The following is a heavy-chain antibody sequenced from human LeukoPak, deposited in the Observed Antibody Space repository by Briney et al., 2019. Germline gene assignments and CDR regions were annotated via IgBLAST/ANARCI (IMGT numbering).Heavy chain of an antibody. J-gene: IGHJ3*02. CDR1: GGSISSYY. D-gene: IGHD6-19*01. Sequence: PSETLSLTCTVSGGSISSYYWSWIRQPAGKGLEWIGRIYTSGSTNYNPSLKSRVTISVDTSKNQFSLKLSSVTAADTAVYYCARHKYSSGRPPEGAFDIWGQGTMVTVSS. V-gene: IGHV4-4*07. CDR3: ARHKYSSGRPPEGAFDI. CDR2: IYTSGST.